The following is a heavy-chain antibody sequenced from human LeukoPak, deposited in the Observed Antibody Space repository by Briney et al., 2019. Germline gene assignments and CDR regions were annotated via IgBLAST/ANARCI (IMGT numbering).Heavy chain of an antibody. CDR1: GYTFTDYY. CDR2: ANPNSGDT. CDR3: ARAPGGDYTTVYY. J-gene: IGHJ4*02. V-gene: IGHV1-2*02. D-gene: IGHD4-17*01. Sequence: GASVKVSCKASGYTFTDYYMHWVRQAPGQGLEWMGWANPNSGDTHFAQKFQGRVTMTRDTSISTAYMELSRLRSDDTAVYYCARAPGGDYTTVYYWGQGTLVTVSS.